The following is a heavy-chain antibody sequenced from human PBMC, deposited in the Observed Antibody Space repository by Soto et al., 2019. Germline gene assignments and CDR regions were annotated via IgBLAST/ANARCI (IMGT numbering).Heavy chain of an antibody. Sequence: EVQLVGSGGALVQPGGSLRLSCAASGFAVSSNYMTWVRQAPGKGLEWVSVIHSGGDTHYADSVRGRFTISRDNSKNTLYLQMNSLRAEDTAVYYCARSRTGTTYGGMDVWGQGTTVTVSS. CDR3: ARSRTGTTYGGMDV. J-gene: IGHJ6*02. D-gene: IGHD1-7*01. CDR1: GFAVSSNY. CDR2: IHSGGDT. V-gene: IGHV3-66*01.